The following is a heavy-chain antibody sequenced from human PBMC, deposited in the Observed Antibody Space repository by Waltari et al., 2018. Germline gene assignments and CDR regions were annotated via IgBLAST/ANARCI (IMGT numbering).Heavy chain of an antibody. V-gene: IGHV4-59*12. CDR3: ARDRWTPIWRWVTDPYYYGMDV. D-gene: IGHD3-3*01. CDR2: IYYSGST. CDR1: GGSISSYY. Sequence: QVQLQESGPGLVKPSETLSLTCTVSGGSISSYYWSWIRQPPGKGLEWIGYIYYSGSTNYNPALKSRVTISVDTSKNQFSLQLNSVTPEDTAVYYCARDRWTPIWRWVTDPYYYGMDVWGQGTTVTVSS. J-gene: IGHJ6*02.